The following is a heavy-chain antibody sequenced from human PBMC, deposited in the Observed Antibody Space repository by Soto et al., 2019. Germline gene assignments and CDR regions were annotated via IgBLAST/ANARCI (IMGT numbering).Heavy chain of an antibody. J-gene: IGHJ4*02. CDR1: GFTISHYA. Sequence: QVQLVESGGGVVQPGRSLRLSCAASGFTISHYAMHGVRQAPGKGLEWVAVLAYDGSDKYYADSVKGRFTISRDNSKNTLYLQMTSLRAEDTAVYYCAKVTDNGHYFDYWGQGTWVTVSS. CDR3: AKVTDNGHYFDY. V-gene: IGHV3-30-3*01. D-gene: IGHD1-1*01. CDR2: LAYDGSDK.